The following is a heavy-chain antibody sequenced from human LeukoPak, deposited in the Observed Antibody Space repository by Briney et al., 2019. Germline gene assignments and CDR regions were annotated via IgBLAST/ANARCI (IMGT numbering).Heavy chain of an antibody. CDR2: IYSSGST. J-gene: IGHJ4*02. CDR3: ARAIVGTTTRIVEVWDY. D-gene: IGHD1-26*01. V-gene: IGHV3-53*01. CDR1: GFTVSSHY. Sequence: PGGSLRLSCAASGFTVSSHYMSWVRQAPGRGLEWVSVIYSSGSTYYSDSVKGRFTISRDNSKNTLYLQMNSLRAEDTAVYYCARAIVGTTTRIVEVWDYWGQGTLVTVSS.